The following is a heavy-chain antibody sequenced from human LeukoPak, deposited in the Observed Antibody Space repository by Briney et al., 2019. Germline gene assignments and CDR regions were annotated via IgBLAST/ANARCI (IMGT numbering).Heavy chain of an antibody. CDR1: GYTLTELS. V-gene: IGHV1-24*01. Sequence: ASVKVSCKVSGYTLTELSMHWVRQAPGKGLEWMGGFDPEDGETIYAQKFQGRVTMTEDTSTDTAYMELSSLRSEDTAVYYCATVCGGGACWSYTNSSGWYRYYYGMDVWGQGTTVTVSS. CDR3: ATVCGGGACWSYTNSSGWYRYYYGMDV. D-gene: IGHD6-19*01. CDR2: FDPEDGET. J-gene: IGHJ6*02.